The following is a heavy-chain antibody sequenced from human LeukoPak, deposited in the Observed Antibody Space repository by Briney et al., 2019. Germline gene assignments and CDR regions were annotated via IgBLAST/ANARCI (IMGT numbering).Heavy chain of an antibody. Sequence: SETLSLTCTVSGGSISSSGYYWGGLRQPPGKGLEWIGTIYYSGSTNYNPSLKGRVTISADMSKNQFSLTVTSVTAADTALYYCARPATSGTYYSAFDYWGQGTLVAVSS. V-gene: IGHV4-39*01. CDR1: GGSISSSGYY. D-gene: IGHD3-22*01. CDR3: ARPATSGTYYSAFDY. J-gene: IGHJ4*02. CDR2: IYYSGST.